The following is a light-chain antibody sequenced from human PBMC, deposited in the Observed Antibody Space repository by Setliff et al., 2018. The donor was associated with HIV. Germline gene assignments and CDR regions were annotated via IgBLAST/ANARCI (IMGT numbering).Light chain of an antibody. J-gene: IGLJ2*01. V-gene: IGLV2-14*03. CDR1: SSDVGGYNY. CDR2: DVS. Sequence: SALPQPASVSGSPGQSITISCTGTSSDVGGYNYVSWYQQHPGKAPKLMIFDVSNRPSGVSNRFSGSKSGNTASLSISGLQAEDEADYYCSSYTTSSTVVFGGGTKVTVL. CDR3: SSYTTSSTVV.